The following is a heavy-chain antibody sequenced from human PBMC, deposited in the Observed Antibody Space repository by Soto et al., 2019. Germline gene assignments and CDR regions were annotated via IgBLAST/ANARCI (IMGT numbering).Heavy chain of an antibody. V-gene: IGHV4-59*01. J-gene: IGHJ6*03. D-gene: IGHD3-9*01. CDR3: ARAPKYYDILTGYYSYYHMEV. Sequence: SETLSLTCTVSGGSISSYYWSWIRQPPGKGLEWIGYIYYSGSTNYNPSLKSRVTISVDTSKNQFSLKLSSVTAADTAVYYCARAPKYYDILTGYYSYYHMEVWGKGTTVTVSS. CDR2: IYYSGST. CDR1: GGSISSYY.